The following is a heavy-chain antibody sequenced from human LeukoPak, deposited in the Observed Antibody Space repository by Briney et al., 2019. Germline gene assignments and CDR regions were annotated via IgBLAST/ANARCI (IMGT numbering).Heavy chain of an antibody. CDR1: GFALSSHW. CDR2: VNRDGSET. J-gene: IGHJ6*02. Sequence: GGSLRLSCAASGFALSSHWMTWVRQVPGRGPEWAANVNRDGSETYYLDSVKGRFTISKDNAKNSLYLQMSSLRAEDTALYHCARNNGMDVWGQGTTVIVSS. V-gene: IGHV3-7*03. CDR3: ARNNGMDV.